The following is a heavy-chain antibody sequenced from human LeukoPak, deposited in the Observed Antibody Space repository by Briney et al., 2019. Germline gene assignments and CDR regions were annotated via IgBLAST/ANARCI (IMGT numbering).Heavy chain of an antibody. D-gene: IGHD3-10*01. V-gene: IGHV4-30-2*01. CDR2: IYHSGST. Sequence: SETLSLTCAVSGGSISRGGYSWNWIRQPPGKGLEWIGYIYHSGSTYYNPSLKSRVTISVDRSKNQFSLKLSSVTAADTAVYYCARGYYGSGSYSWFDPWGQGTLVTVSS. CDR3: ARGYYGSGSYSWFDP. CDR1: GGSISRGGYS. J-gene: IGHJ5*02.